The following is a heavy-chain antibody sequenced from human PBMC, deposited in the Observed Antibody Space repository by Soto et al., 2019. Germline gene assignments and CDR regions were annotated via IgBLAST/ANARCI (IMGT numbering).Heavy chain of an antibody. CDR1: GFIFSSFE. V-gene: IGHV3-48*03. CDR2: ISSGGDTI. CDR3: ARQGSSYNWFDP. D-gene: IGHD1-26*01. Sequence: GGSLRLSCAASGFIFSSFEMSWVRQAPGKGLEWISYISSGGDTIYYADSVKGRFTISRDNAKNSLYLQLNSLKADDTAGYYCARQGSSYNWFDPWGQGTLVTVSS. J-gene: IGHJ5*02.